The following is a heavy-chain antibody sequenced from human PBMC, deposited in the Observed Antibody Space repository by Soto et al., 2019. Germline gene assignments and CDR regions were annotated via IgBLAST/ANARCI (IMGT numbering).Heavy chain of an antibody. D-gene: IGHD4-4*01. V-gene: IGHV3-30*18. CDR2: ISYDGSNK. J-gene: IGHJ6*02. CDR1: GGSISSYY. CDR3: AKDAAVTTVVYYYYGMDV. Sequence: LSLTCTVSGGSISSYYWSWIRQPPGKGLEWVAVISYDGSNKYYADSVKGRFTISRDNSKNTLYLQMNSLRAEDTAVYYCAKDAAVTTVVYYYYGMDVWGQGTTVTVSS.